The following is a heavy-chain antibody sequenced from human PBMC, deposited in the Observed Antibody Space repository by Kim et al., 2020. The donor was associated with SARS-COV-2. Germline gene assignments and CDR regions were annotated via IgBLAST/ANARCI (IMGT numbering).Heavy chain of an antibody. CDR1: GFTFSSYG. CDR3: ARGSSWLRSDYYGMDV. D-gene: IGHD5-12*01. V-gene: IGHV3-33*05. Sequence: GGSLRLSCAASGFTFSSYGMHWVRQAPGKGLEWVAVISYDGSNKYYADSVKGRFTISRDNSKNTLYLQMNSLRAEDTAVYYCARGSSWLRSDYYGMDVWGQGTTVTVSS. CDR2: ISYDGSNK. J-gene: IGHJ6*02.